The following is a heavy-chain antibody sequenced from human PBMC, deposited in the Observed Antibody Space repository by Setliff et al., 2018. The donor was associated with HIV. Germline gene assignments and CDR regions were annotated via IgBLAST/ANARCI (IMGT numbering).Heavy chain of an antibody. CDR2: FDPQYDKT. V-gene: IGHV1-24*01. CDR3: ATRAYDSRGYLRSRVSGSAFDI. CDR1: GYTLTELS. D-gene: IGHD3-22*01. Sequence: ASVKVSCKVSGYTLTELSIHWVRQAPGKGLEWMGGFDPQYDKTFYAQKFQGRVTMSEDTATDTAYMELSSLRYEDTAVYYCATRAYDSRGYLRSRVSGSAFDIWGQGTMVTVSS. J-gene: IGHJ3*02.